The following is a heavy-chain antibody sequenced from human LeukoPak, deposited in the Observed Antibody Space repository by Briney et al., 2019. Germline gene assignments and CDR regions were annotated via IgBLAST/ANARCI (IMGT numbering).Heavy chain of an antibody. Sequence: GESLKISCKGSGYSFTSYWIAWVRQMPGKGLECMGIIYPGDSDTRYSPSFQGQVTISADKSISTAYLQWSSLKASDTALYYCARHDLVGSTRAFDYWGQGTLVTVSS. CDR2: IYPGDSDT. CDR1: GYSFTSYW. V-gene: IGHV5-51*01. D-gene: IGHD1-26*01. J-gene: IGHJ4*02. CDR3: ARHDLVGSTRAFDY.